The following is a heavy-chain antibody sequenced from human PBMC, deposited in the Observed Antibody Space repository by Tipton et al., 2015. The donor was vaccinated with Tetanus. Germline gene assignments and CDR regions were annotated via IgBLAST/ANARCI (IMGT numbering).Heavy chain of an antibody. CDR3: ATMTPVDWYFDL. V-gene: IGHV4-59*01. J-gene: IGHJ2*01. CDR1: GGSISSYF. Sequence: LRLSCSVSGGSISSYFWRWIRQSPGQGLEWIGLIYYSGSTSYNPSLKSRVTISVDTSKNQLSLKLTSVTAADTAVYYCATMTPVDWYFDLWGRGTLVTVSS. CDR2: IYYSGST. D-gene: IGHD4-23*01.